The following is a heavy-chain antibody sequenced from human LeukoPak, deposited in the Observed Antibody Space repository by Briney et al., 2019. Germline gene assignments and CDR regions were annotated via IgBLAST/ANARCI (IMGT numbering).Heavy chain of an antibody. CDR3: AREGAGGSGSYLIDY. J-gene: IGHJ4*02. CDR1: GYTFTSYY. Sequence: WASVKVSCKASGYTFTSYYMHWVRQAPGQGLEWMGIINPSGGSTSYAQKFQGRVTMTRDTSTSTVYMELSSLRSEDTAVYYCAREGAGGSGSYLIDYWGQGTLVTVSS. CDR2: INPSGGST. V-gene: IGHV1-46*01. D-gene: IGHD3-22*01.